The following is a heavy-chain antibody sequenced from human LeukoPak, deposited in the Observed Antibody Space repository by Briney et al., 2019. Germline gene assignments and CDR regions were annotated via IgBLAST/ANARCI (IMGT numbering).Heavy chain of an antibody. Sequence: GGSLRLSCVRSGFTFSSYWMHWVRQASGKGLEWVGRIRSKTNTYATAYAASVKGRFTISRDDSKNTAYLQMNSLKSEDTAVYFCTSLNGNEGFDYWGQGTLVTVSS. CDR3: TSLNGNEGFDY. V-gene: IGHV3-73*01. CDR2: IRSKTNTYAT. J-gene: IGHJ4*02. CDR1: GFTFSSYW. D-gene: IGHD1-1*01.